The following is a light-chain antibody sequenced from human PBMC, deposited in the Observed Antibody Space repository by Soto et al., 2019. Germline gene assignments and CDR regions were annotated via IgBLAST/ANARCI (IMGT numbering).Light chain of an antibody. V-gene: IGKV1-5*01. Sequence: DIQMTQSPSSLSASVGDRVTVTCRASQSITYWLAWYQQKPGRAPKLLIYDVFNLQSGDPSRFSGSGSGTESTLTISSLQPDDSATYYCQQYHSFSFTFGQGTKLEIK. CDR2: DVF. J-gene: IGKJ2*01. CDR3: QQYHSFSFT. CDR1: QSITYW.